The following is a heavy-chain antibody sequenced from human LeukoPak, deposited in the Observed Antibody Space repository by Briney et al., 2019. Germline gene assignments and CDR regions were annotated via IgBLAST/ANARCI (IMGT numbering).Heavy chain of an antibody. CDR3: ARTPSYYYDSSGYYYFPFDY. J-gene: IGHJ4*02. D-gene: IGHD3-22*01. CDR1: GFTFSRYS. V-gene: IGHV3-21*01. Sequence: GGSLRLSCAASGFTFSRYSMNWVRQAPGKGLEWVSSISSSSSYIYYADSVKGRFTISRDNAKNSLYLQMNSLRAEDTAVYYCARTPSYYYDSSGYYYFPFDYWGQGTLVTASS. CDR2: ISSSSSYI.